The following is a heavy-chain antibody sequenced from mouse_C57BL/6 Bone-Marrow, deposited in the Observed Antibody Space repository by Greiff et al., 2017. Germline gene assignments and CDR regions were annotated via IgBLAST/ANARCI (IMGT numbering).Heavy chain of an antibody. CDR1: GFNIKDDY. D-gene: IGHD1-1*01. CDR2: IDPENGDT. J-gene: IGHJ2*01. CDR3: TDYYGSSFDY. Sequence: EVHLVESGAELVRPGASVQLSCTASGFNIKDDYMHWVKQRPEQGLEWIGWIDPENGDTEYASKFQGKATITADTSSNTAYLQLSSLTSEDTAVYYCTDYYGSSFDYWGQGTTLTVSS. V-gene: IGHV14-4*01.